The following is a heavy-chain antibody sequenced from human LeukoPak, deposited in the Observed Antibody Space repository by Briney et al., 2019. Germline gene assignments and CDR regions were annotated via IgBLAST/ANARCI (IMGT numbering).Heavy chain of an antibody. D-gene: IGHD1-20*01. CDR2: ISQSGNT. CDR3: ARGILRYDWTDSDVRAFHYYYYMDV. V-gene: IGHV4-34*01. Sequence: PGGSLRLSCAASGFSFSSYALSWVRQAPGKGLEWIGEISQSGNTNYSPSLKSRLTMSIDTSKSQISLNLSSATTADTAVYFCARGILRYDWTDSDVRAFHYYYYMDVWGPGVTVIVSS. J-gene: IGHJ6*03. CDR1: GFSFSSYA.